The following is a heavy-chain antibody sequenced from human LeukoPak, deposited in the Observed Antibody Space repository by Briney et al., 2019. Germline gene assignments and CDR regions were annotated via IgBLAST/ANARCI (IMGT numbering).Heavy chain of an antibody. CDR2: INHSGST. CDR1: GGSFSGYY. V-gene: IGHV4-34*01. D-gene: IGHD4-23*01. CDR3: ARGCRVRYYYYMDV. Sequence: SETLSLTCTVSGGSFSGYYWSWIRQPPGKGLEWIGEINHSGSTNYNPSLKSRVTISVDTSKNQFSLKLSSVTAADTAVYYCARGCRVRYYYYMDVWGKGTTVTVSS. J-gene: IGHJ6*03.